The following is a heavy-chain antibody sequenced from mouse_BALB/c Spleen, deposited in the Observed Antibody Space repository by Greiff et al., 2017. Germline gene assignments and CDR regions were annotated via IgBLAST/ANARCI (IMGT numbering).Heavy chain of an antibody. V-gene: IGHV3-8*02. Sequence: EVQLQQSGPSLVKPSQTLSLTCSVTGDSITSGYWNWIRKFPGNKLEYMGYISYSGSTYYNPSLKSRISITRDTSKNQYYLQLNSVTTEDTATYYWAGQLGLRKGFAYWGQGTLVTVSA. D-gene: IGHD3-1*01. CDR3: AGQLGLRKGFAY. CDR2: ISYSGST. J-gene: IGHJ3*01. CDR1: GDSITSGY.